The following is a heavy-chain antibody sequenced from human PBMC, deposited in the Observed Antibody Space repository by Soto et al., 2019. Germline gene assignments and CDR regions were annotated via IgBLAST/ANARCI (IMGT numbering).Heavy chain of an antibody. CDR1: GGSISSGDYY. D-gene: IGHD5-18*01. CDR3: ARASPVVTDV. Sequence: QVQLQESGPGLVKPSQTLSLTCTVSGGSISSGDYYWSWIRQPPGKGLEWIGYIYYSGSTYYNPALKSRVTLSVDTSNTPFSLKLSSVTAADTAVYYCARASPVVTDVWGQGTTVTVSS. V-gene: IGHV4-30-4*01. J-gene: IGHJ6*02. CDR2: IYYSGST.